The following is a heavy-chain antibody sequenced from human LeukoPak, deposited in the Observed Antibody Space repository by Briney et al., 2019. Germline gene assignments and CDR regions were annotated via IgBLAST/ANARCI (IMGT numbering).Heavy chain of an antibody. J-gene: IGHJ4*02. CDR2: INPNSGGT. D-gene: IGHD3-10*01. V-gene: IGHV1-2*02. CDR3: ARERNYYGSGSYYAFDY. CDR1: GYTFTGYY. Sequence: ASVKVSCKASGYTFTGYYMHWVRQAPGQGLEWMGWINPNSGGTNYAQKFQGRVTMTRDTSISTAYMELSRLRSDDTAVYYCARERNYYGSGSYYAFDYWGQGTLVTVSS.